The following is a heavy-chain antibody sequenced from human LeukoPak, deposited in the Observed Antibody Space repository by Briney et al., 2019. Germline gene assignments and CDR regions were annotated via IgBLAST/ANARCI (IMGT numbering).Heavy chain of an antibody. CDR3: ARDASDTAMVGYFQH. CDR2: IWYDGGNK. D-gene: IGHD5-18*01. CDR1: GFTFSSYG. V-gene: IGHV3-33*01. J-gene: IGHJ1*01. Sequence: GGSLRLSCAASGFTFSSYGMHWVRQAPGKGLEWVAVIWYDGGNKYYADSVKGRFTISRDNSKIILYLQINSLRAEDTAVYYCARDASDTAMVGYFQHWGQGTLVTVSS.